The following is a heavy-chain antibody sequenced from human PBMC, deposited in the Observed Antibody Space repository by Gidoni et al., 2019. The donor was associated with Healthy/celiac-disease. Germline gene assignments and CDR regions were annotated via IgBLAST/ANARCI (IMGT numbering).Heavy chain of an antibody. CDR2: IRAYNGNT. CDR3: ARVSGYDFWSGYSGDYYMDV. CDR1: CYTFTSYG. V-gene: IGHV1-18*01. J-gene: IGHJ6*03. Sequence: QVQLVQSGAEVKKPGASVKVSCQASCYTFTSYGISWVRKAPGQGLEWMGWIRAYNGNTNYAQKLQGRVTMTTDTSTSTAYMELRSLRSDDTAVYYCARVSGYDFWSGYSGDYYMDVWGKGTTVTVSS. D-gene: IGHD3-3*01.